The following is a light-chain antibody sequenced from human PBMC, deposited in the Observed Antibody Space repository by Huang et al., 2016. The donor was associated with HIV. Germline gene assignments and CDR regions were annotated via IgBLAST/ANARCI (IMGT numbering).Light chain of an antibody. V-gene: IGKV3-15*01. J-gene: IGKJ2*01. Sequence: EIVMTQSPATLSVSPGERATLSCRASQSVGSNLAWYQQKPGQAPRLLIYGASTRATGIPARFSGSWSGTEFTLTISSLQSEDFAVYYCQQYNNWPPYTFGQGTKLEIK. CDR3: QQYNNWPPYT. CDR2: GAS. CDR1: QSVGSN.